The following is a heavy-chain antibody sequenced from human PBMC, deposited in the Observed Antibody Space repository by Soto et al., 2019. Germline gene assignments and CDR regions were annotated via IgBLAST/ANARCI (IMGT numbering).Heavy chain of an antibody. CDR3: AKDLTYYDFWSGYSAFDY. V-gene: IGHV3-23*01. CDR1: GFTFSSYA. D-gene: IGHD3-3*01. J-gene: IGHJ4*02. Sequence: GSLRLSCAASGFTFSSYAMSWVRQAPGKGLEWVSAISGSGGSTYYADSVKGRFTISRDNSKNTLYLQMNSLRPEDTAVYYCAKDLTYYDFWSGYSAFDYWGQGTLVTVSS. CDR2: ISGSGGST.